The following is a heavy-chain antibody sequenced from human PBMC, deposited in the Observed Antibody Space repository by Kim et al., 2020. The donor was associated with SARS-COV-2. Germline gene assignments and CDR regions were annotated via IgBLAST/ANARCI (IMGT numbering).Heavy chain of an antibody. Sequence: GGSLRLSCAASGFTFSSYSMNWVRQAPGKGLEWISYISSSSRTIYYADSVKGRFTISRDNAKNSLYLQMNSLRAEDTAVYYCALAGPTKPFDYWGQGTLVTVSS. V-gene: IGHV3-48*04. CDR1: GFTFSSYS. D-gene: IGHD1-26*01. J-gene: IGHJ4*02. CDR2: ISSSSRTI. CDR3: ALAGPTKPFDY.